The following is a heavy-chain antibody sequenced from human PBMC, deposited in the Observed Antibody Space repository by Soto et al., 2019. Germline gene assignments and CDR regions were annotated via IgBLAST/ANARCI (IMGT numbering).Heavy chain of an antibody. CDR1: GFTFNTYG. D-gene: IGHD2-21*02. J-gene: IGHJ4*02. CDR2: VSCSGGGT. CDR3: ARIGPSCGGDCYPYFDF. V-gene: IGHV3-23*01. Sequence: HPGGSLRLSCAASGFTFNTYGMTWVRQAPGKGLEWVSTVSCSGGGTYYADSVKGRFTISRVNSKNTMYLQMSNLRAEDTAVYFCARIGPSCGGDCYPYFDFWCLGTPVTVSS.